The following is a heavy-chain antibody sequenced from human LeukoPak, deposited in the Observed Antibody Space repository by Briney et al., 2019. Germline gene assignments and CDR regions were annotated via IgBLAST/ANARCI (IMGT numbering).Heavy chain of an antibody. J-gene: IGHJ4*02. CDR3: AKDRLFAYDFWSGYYFDY. CDR2: ITDSGRST. V-gene: IGHV3-23*01. D-gene: IGHD3-3*01. CDR1: GFTFSNYA. Sequence: GGSLRLSCTASGFTFSNYAMSWVRQAPGKGLEWVSAITDSGRSTYYADSVKGRFTISRDNSKNTLYLQMNSLRAEDTAVYYCAKDRLFAYDFWSGYYFDYWGQGTLVTVSS.